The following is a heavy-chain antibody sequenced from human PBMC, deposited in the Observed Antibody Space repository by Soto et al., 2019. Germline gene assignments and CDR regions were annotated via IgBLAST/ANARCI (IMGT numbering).Heavy chain of an antibody. CDR2: ISGGGTT. V-gene: IGHV3-23*01. CDR3: AKDQAAGGTISRYFQD. J-gene: IGHJ1*01. Sequence: GGSLRLSCEASGFTFSSYAMSWVRQAPGKGLEWVSGISGGGTTYYADSMKGRFTISRDNSKNTLYLQVNSLRAEDTAVYYCAKDQAAGGTISRYFQDWGQGTLVTVSS. CDR1: GFTFSSYA. D-gene: IGHD6-13*01.